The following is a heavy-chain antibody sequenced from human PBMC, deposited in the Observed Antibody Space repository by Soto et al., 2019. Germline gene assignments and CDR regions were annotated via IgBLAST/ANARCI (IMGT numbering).Heavy chain of an antibody. CDR2: IWYDGSNK. CDR3: ARAPGDYYDSSGYYYYYYYGMDV. Sequence: PGGSLRLSCAASGFTFSIYGMHWVRQAPGKGLEWVAVIWYDGSNKYYADSVKGRFTISRDNSKNTLYLQMNSLRAEDTAVYYCARAPGDYYDSSGYYYYYYYGMDVWGQGTTVTVSS. CDR1: GFTFSIYG. V-gene: IGHV3-33*01. J-gene: IGHJ6*02. D-gene: IGHD3-22*01.